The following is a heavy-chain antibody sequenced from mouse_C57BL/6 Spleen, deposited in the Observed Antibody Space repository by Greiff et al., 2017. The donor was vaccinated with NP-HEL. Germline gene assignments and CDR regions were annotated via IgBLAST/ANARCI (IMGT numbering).Heavy chain of an antibody. CDR2: INPNNGGT. J-gene: IGHJ2*01. CDR1: GYTFTDYN. V-gene: IGHV1-22*01. Sequence: EVQLQQSGPELVKPGASVKMSCKASGYTFTDYNMHWVKQSHGKSLEWIGYINPNNGGTSYNQKFKGKATLTVNKSSSTAYMELRSRASEDSAVYYCARWGGGPSFDYWGQGTTLTVSS. CDR3: ARWGGGPSFDY.